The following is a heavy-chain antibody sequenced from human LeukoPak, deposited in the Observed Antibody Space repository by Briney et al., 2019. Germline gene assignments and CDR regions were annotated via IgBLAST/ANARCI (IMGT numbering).Heavy chain of an antibody. D-gene: IGHD3-10*01. CDR3: ARGAYGSGSYYNKVHGHFDY. Sequence: PSETLSLTCAVSGGSISSGGYSWSWIRQPPGKGLEWIGEINHSGSTNHNPSLKSRVTISVDTSKNQFSLKLSSVTAADTAVYYCARGAYGSGSYYNKVHGHFDYWGQGTLVTVSS. CDR1: GGSISSGGYS. J-gene: IGHJ4*02. CDR2: INHSGST. V-gene: IGHV4-34*01.